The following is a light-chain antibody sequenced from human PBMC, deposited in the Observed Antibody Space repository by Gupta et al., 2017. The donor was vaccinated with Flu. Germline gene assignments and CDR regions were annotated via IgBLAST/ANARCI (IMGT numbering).Light chain of an antibody. Sequence: QSALTQPASVSGSPGQSITISCTGTSGDLGSYNLVTWYQQYPGKAPKLMIYEVTKRPSGISDRLSGSKYGNTASLTISGLQAEDEADYYCYSYAGHSSRYVFGTGTKVTVL. CDR1: SGDLGSYNL. V-gene: IGLV2-23*02. CDR3: YSYAGHSSRYV. J-gene: IGLJ1*01. CDR2: EVT.